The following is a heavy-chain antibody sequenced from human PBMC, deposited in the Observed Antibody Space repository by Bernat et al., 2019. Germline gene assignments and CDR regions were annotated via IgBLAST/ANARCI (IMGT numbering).Heavy chain of an antibody. V-gene: IGHV3-53*04. Sequence: EVQLEESGGGLVQPGGSLRLPGAAPGITVTSYSMGWVRQAPGKGLGWFSVVSNVGHTYYTDSVKGRFTVFRHNSNNTLSLQMNSLGLEDTAVYYCAGSVTTPGGFDVWGQGAMVTVSS. D-gene: IGHD4-17*01. CDR2: VSNVGHT. CDR3: AGSVTTPGGFDV. CDR1: GITVTSYS. J-gene: IGHJ3*01.